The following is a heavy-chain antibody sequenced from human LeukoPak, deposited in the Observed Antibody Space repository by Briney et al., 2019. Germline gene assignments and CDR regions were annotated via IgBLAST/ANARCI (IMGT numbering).Heavy chain of an antibody. V-gene: IGHV3-21*01. CDR1: GFSFSDHN. D-gene: IGHD3-22*01. Sequence: GSLRLSCAVSGFSFSDHNMNWVRHAPGKGLEWVSSISESSVYINYADSVKGRFTISRDNAKYSLYLQMTSLRAEDTAVYYCARSYYDSSGYPHSDLDYWGQGTLVTVSS. J-gene: IGHJ4*02. CDR3: ARSYYDSSGYPHSDLDY. CDR2: ISESSVYI.